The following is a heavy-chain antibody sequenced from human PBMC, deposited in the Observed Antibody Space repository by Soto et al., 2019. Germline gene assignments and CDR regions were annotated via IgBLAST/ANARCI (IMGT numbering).Heavy chain of an antibody. CDR2: IYYTGST. V-gene: IGHV4-59*01. Sequence: LSLTCTVSGDSINFYHWTWIRQPPGKGLEWMGYIYYTGSTNYNPSLKSRVSISVDTSKNQFSLKLSSVTAADTAVYYCARVARTGQYYFDFWGQGALVTVSS. CDR3: ARVARTGQYYFDF. D-gene: IGHD1-1*01. J-gene: IGHJ4*02. CDR1: GDSINFYH.